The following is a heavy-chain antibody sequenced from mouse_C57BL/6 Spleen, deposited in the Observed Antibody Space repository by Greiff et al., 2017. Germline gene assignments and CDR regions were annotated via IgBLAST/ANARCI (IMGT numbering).Heavy chain of an antibody. CDR3: ARGPEIYYDYPFAY. D-gene: IGHD2-4*01. CDR2: ISSGSSTI. V-gene: IGHV5-17*01. Sequence: EVQRVESGGGLVKPGGSLKLSCAASGFTFSDYGMHWVRQAPEKGLEWVAYISSGSSTIYYADTVKGRFTIPRDNAKNTLFLQMTSLRSEATAMYYCARGPEIYYDYPFAYWGQGTLVTVSA. J-gene: IGHJ3*01. CDR1: GFTFSDYG.